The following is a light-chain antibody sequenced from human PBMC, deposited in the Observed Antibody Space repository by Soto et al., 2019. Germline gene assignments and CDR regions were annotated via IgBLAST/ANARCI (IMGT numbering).Light chain of an antibody. CDR1: SSDVGSYNL. CDR2: EGS. J-gene: IGLJ1*01. CDR3: GSYAGSSTPYV. Sequence: QSALTQPASASGSPGQSITISCTGTSSDVGSYNLVSWYQQHPGKAPKRMIYEGSKRPSGVSNRFSGSKSGNTASLTTSGLQAEDESDYYRGSYAGSSTPYVFGTGTKVTVL. V-gene: IGLV2-23*01.